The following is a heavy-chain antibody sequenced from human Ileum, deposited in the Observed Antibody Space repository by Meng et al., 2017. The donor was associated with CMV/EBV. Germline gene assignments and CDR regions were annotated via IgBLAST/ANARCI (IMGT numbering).Heavy chain of an antibody. J-gene: IGHJ3*02. D-gene: IGHD3-22*01. CDR2: IYYSATT. CDR3: ARGIEYYSDSSGYYYFNAFDM. V-gene: IGHV4-39*07. Sequence: WGWLRQPPGKGPECIGHIYYSATTYYNPSLERRVTVSADTSKNHFSLSLTSVTAADTAMYYCARGIEYYSDSSGYYYFNAFDMWGQGTMVTVSS.